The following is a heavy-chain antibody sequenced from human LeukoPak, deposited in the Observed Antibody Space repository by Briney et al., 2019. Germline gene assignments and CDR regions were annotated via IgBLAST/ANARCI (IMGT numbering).Heavy chain of an antibody. D-gene: IGHD6-19*01. Sequence: SETLSLTCTVSGGSISSSSYYWGWIRQPPGKGLEWIGSIYYSGSTYYNPSLKSRVTISVDTSKNQFSLKLSSVTAADTAVYYCARGLLRGYSSGWSRPNWFDPWGQGTLVTVSS. V-gene: IGHV4-39*07. CDR2: IYYSGST. CDR3: ARGLLRGYSSGWSRPNWFDP. J-gene: IGHJ5*02. CDR1: GGSISSSSYY.